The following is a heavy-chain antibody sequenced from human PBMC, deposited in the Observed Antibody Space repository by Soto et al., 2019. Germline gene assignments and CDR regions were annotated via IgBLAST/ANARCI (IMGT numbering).Heavy chain of an antibody. J-gene: IGHJ3*02. Sequence: EVQLVESGGGLVQPGGSLRLSCAASGFTVSSNYMSWVRQAPGKGLEWVSVIYSGGSTYYADSVKGRFTISRDNTKNTLYVQMKSRRAEDTAVYYSAIDQRGKNSSSWFPDAFDIWGQGTMVNVSS. CDR2: IYSGGST. V-gene: IGHV3-66*01. D-gene: IGHD6-13*01. CDR1: GFTVSSNY. CDR3: AIDQRGKNSSSWFPDAFDI.